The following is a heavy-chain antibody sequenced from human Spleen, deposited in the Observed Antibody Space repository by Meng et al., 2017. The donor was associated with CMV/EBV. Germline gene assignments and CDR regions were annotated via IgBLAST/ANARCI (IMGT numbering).Heavy chain of an antibody. CDR3: ARDWAAIDAFDI. Sequence: GESLKISCAASGFSLSSYAIHWVRQAPGKGLEWVAVISYDGSNKYYGDSVKGRFTISRDDSKITLDLHMNSLRPEDTAVYYCARDWAAIDAFDIWGHGTMVTVSS. CDR1: GFSLSSYA. D-gene: IGHD3-16*01. J-gene: IGHJ3*02. CDR2: ISYDGSNK. V-gene: IGHV3-30*14.